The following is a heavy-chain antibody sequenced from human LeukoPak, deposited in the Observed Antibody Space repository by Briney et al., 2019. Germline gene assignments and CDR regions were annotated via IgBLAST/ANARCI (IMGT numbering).Heavy chain of an antibody. CDR2: IILIFGTA. D-gene: IGHD5-18*01. CDR1: GGTFSSYA. CDR3: ARVLRVDTARVEEYYFDY. V-gene: IGHV1-69*13. Sequence: SVKVSCKPPGGTFSSYAISWVRQAPGQGLEWMGGIILIFGTANYAQKFQGRVTITADESTSTAYMELSSLRSEDTAVYYCARVLRVDTARVEEYYFDYWGQGTLVTVSS. J-gene: IGHJ4*02.